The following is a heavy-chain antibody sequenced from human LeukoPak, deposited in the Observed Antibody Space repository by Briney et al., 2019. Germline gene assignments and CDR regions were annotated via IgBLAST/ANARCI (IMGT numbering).Heavy chain of an antibody. D-gene: IGHD2-2*01. CDR1: GFTFSSYW. Sequence: PGGSLRLSCAASGFTFSSYWMHWVRQAPGKGLVWVSRINSDGSSTSYADSVKGRFTISRDNAKNTLYLQMSSLRAEDTAVYYCASATCSSTSCCFDYGGQGTLVTVSS. V-gene: IGHV3-74*01. CDR2: INSDGSST. J-gene: IGHJ4*02. CDR3: ASATCSSTSCCFDY.